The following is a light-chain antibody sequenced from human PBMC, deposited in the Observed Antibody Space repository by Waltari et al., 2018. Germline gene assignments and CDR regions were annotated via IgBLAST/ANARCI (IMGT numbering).Light chain of an antibody. Sequence: QSVLTQPTSASGTPGQRVTVACSGSSSTIGSKTVNGYQQLPGTAPKLLIYSNNQRPSGVPDRFSGSKSGTSASLAISGLQSEDEADYYCAAWDDSLNGPVVFGGGTKLTVL. CDR3: AAWDDSLNGPVV. CDR1: SSTIGSKT. CDR2: SNN. V-gene: IGLV1-44*01. J-gene: IGLJ2*01.